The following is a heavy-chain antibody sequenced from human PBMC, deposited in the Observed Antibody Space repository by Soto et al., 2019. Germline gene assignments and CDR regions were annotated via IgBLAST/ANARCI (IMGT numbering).Heavy chain of an antibody. D-gene: IGHD3-9*01. CDR1: GFTFSSYG. CDR2: IWYDGSNK. V-gene: IGHV3-33*01. J-gene: IGHJ4*02. Sequence: GGSLRLSCAASGFTFSSYGMHWVRQAPGKGLEWVAVIWYDGSNKYYADSVKGRFTISRDNSKNTLYLQMNSLRAEDTAVYYCARDLSVDYDILTGYGWGGGWGQGTLVTVSS. CDR3: ARDLSVDYDILTGYGWGGG.